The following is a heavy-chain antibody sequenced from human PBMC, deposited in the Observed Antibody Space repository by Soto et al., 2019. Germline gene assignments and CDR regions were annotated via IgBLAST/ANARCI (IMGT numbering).Heavy chain of an antibody. J-gene: IGHJ4*02. V-gene: IGHV3-30*18. CDR3: AKGGRQWLVTSDFNY. D-gene: IGHD6-19*01. CDR1: GFTFSDYA. CDR2: VSHDGRNT. Sequence: VQLVESGGGVVQPGRSLRLSCAASGFTFSDYAMHWVRQAPGKGLEWVAVVSHDGRNTHYADSVKGRFTISRDSSKNTVSLEMTSVTAEDTAVYYCAKGGRQWLVTSDFNYWGQGALVTVSS.